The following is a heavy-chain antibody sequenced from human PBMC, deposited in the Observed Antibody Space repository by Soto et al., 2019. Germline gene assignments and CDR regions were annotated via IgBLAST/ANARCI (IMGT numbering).Heavy chain of an antibody. D-gene: IGHD4-17*01. CDR2: FDPDEAET. V-gene: IGHV1-24*01. J-gene: IGHJ1*01. Sequence: QVQLVQSGAEVKKPGASVKVSCKVSGYTLNEVAMHWVRQAPGKGLEWQGGFDPDEAETIYAQHLHCRVTMTQDTTTDRVYMEVSSLRSEDTALYLSTTSHGDYKVAHWRQGTVVPVSP. CDR3: TTSHGDYKVAH. CDR1: GYTLNEVA.